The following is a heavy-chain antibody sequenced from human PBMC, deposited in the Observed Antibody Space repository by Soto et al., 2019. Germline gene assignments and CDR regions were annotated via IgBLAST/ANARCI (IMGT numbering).Heavy chain of an antibody. CDR2: ISVLNGNT. CDR3: GRDGSGGIIDS. D-gene: IGHD2-15*01. V-gene: IGHV1-18*01. Sequence: QVQLVQSGAEVKKPGASVKVSCKTSGYTFTGYGINWVRQAPGHGLEWMGWISVLNGNTKYGQNNQDRVIMTTDTSTSTAYMELRSLRSDATAVYFCGRDGSGGIIDSWGQGTMLIVSS. J-gene: IGHJ3*01. CDR1: GYTFTGYG.